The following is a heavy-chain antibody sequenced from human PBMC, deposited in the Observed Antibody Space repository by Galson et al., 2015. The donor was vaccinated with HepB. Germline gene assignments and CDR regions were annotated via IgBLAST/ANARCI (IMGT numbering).Heavy chain of an antibody. CDR2: IKEDGSAK. D-gene: IGHD3-10*01. CDR1: EFILSMYW. CDR3: ARVKRGEWYSFYYYGMDG. J-gene: IGHJ6*02. V-gene: IGHV3-7*05. Sequence: SLRLSCAASEFILSMYWMNWVRQAPGKGLEWVANIKEDGSAKKYVDSVKGRFTIARDNAKNSLYLQMNSLRAEDTAVYYCARVKRGEWYSFYYYGMDGWGRGTTVTVSS.